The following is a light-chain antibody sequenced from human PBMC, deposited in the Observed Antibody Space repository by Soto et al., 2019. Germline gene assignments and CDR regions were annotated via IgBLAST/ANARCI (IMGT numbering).Light chain of an antibody. J-gene: IGKJ1*01. CDR3: LQYSSHSWT. V-gene: IGKV1-5*01. CDR2: DAS. CDR1: RSISDW. Sequence: DIQMTQSPSSLSPSVGDRVTITCRASRSISDWLAWYQQKPGKAPELLIFDASTLKSGVSSRFSGSGSGTEFTLTISRLQPDDVATYYCLQYSSHSWTFGQGTKVDIK.